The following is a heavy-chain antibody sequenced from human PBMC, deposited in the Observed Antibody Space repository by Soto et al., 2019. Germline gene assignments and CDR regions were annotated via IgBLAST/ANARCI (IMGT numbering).Heavy chain of an antibody. CDR3: ARGADRDTAMHPDFDY. CDR1: GYTFTSYG. CDR2: ISAYNGHT. D-gene: IGHD5-18*01. V-gene: IGHV1-18*01. J-gene: IGHJ4*02. Sequence: QVQLVQSGAEVKKPGASVKVSCKASGYTFTSYGITWVRQAPGQGLEWMGWISAYNGHTNYAQKLQGRVTMTTDTSSTTAYMELRSLRSDDTAVYYCARGADRDTAMHPDFDYWGQGTLVTVSS.